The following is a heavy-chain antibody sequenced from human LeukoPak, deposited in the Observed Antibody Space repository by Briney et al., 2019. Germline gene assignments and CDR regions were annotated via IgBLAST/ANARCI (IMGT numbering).Heavy chain of an antibody. CDR3: ARDEDGYSYGYSDCFDY. Sequence: SETLSLTCTVSGGSISSYYWSWIRQPAGKGLEWIGRIYTSGSTNYNPSLKSRVTMSVDTSKNQFSLKLSSVTAADTAVYYCARDEDGYSYGYSDCFDYWGQGTLVTVSS. CDR2: IYTSGST. CDR1: GGSISSYY. J-gene: IGHJ4*02. V-gene: IGHV4-4*07. D-gene: IGHD5-18*01.